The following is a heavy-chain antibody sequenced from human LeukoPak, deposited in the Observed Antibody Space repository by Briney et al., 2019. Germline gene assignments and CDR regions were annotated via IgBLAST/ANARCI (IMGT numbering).Heavy chain of an antibody. CDR3: VTSTGQQLIPYDY. CDR1: GFNVSSNY. D-gene: IGHD6-13*01. V-gene: IGHV3-66*02. CDR2: IYGADAA. Sequence: GGSLRLSCAASGFNVSSNYMTWIRQAPGKGLEWVSLIYGADAAYYAESVRGRFMISRDNLKSTLFLQMNSLRVEDTAVYYCVTSTGQQLIPYDYWGQGTHVTVSS. J-gene: IGHJ4*02.